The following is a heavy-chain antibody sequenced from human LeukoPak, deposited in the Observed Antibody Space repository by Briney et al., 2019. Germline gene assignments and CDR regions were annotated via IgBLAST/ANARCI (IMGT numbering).Heavy chain of an antibody. CDR1: GFTVSSNY. Sequence: PGGSLRLSCAASGFTVSSNYMSWVRQAPGKGLEWVSSISSSSSYIYYADSVKGRFTISRDNAKNSLYLQMNSLRAEDTAVYYCARDSRRSHCSSTSCSGYWGQGTLVTVSS. CDR2: ISSSSSYI. D-gene: IGHD2-2*01. V-gene: IGHV3-21*01. J-gene: IGHJ4*02. CDR3: ARDSRRSHCSSTSCSGY.